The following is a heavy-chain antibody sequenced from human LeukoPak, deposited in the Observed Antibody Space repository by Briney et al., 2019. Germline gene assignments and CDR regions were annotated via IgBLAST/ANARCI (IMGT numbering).Heavy chain of an antibody. V-gene: IGHV4-59*01. D-gene: IGHD3-10*01. CDR1: GGSISSYY. CDR3: ARGELLAYFDY. J-gene: IGHJ4*02. CDR2: IYYSGST. Sequence: PSETLSLTCTVSGGSISSYYWSWIRQPPGKGLEWIGYIYYSGSTNYNPSLKSRVTISVDTSKNQFSLKLSSVTAADTAVYYCARGELLAYFDYRGRGTLVTVSS.